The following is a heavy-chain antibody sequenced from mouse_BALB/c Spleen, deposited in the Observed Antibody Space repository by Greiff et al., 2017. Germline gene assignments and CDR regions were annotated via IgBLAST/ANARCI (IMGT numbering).Heavy chain of an antibody. CDR1: GYSFTDYI. J-gene: IGHJ1*01. CDR3: ARSPSYYGSSYWYFDV. Sequence: VQLQQTGPELVKPGASVKISCKASGYSFTDYIMLWVKQSHGKSLEWIGNINPYYGSTSYNLKFKGKATLTVDKSSSTAYMQLNSLTSEDSAVYYCARSPSYYGSSYWYFDVWGAGTTVTVSS. V-gene: IGHV1-39*01. CDR2: INPYYGST. D-gene: IGHD1-1*01.